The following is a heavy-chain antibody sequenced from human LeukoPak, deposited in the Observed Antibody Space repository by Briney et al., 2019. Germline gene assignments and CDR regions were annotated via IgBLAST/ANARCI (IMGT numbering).Heavy chain of an antibody. Sequence: SETLSLTCTVSGGSFSSGSYYWSWIRQPPGKGLEWIGYVYYTGNTNYNPSLKSRVTISVDTSKNQFSLKLSSVTAADTAVYYCARDTGYCSGGTCYHNFFDYRGQGTLVTVSS. CDR2: VYYTGNT. J-gene: IGHJ4*02. V-gene: IGHV4-61*01. CDR3: ARDTGYCSGGTCYHNFFDY. CDR1: GGSFSSGSYY. D-gene: IGHD2-15*01.